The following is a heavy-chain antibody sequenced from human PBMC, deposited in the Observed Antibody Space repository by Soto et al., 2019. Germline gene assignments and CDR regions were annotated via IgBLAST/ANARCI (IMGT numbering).Heavy chain of an antibody. J-gene: IGHJ4*02. Sequence: GGSLRLSCAASGFTFSTYTMSWVRQAPGKGLEWVSVIGGGGSSPSYVDSVQGRFTISRDNYKNTLFLQMNSLRAEDTAMYYCAKARCSTTNCYVPNYWGQGTLVTVSS. V-gene: IGHV3-23*01. CDR2: IGGGGSSP. D-gene: IGHD2-2*01. CDR3: AKARCSTTNCYVPNY. CDR1: GFTFSTYT.